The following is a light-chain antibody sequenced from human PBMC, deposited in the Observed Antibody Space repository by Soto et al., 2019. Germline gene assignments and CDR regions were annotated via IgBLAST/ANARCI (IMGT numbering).Light chain of an antibody. CDR2: RIS. J-gene: IGKJ1*01. Sequence: IVLTQSPGTLSLSPGEGATLSCRASQSVNRRSLAWYQQKPDQAPRLLISRISNRATGIPDRFSGSGSGADFTLTISRLEPEDFAVYYCQQYDNSRTFGQGTKVEIK. V-gene: IGKV3-20*01. CDR3: QQYDNSRT. CDR1: QSVNRRS.